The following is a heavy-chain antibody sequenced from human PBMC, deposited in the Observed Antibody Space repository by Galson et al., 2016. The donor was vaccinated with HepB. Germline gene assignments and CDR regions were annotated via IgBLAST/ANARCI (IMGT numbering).Heavy chain of an antibody. CDR1: GFTFSSYA. CDR3: GKHGGFDY. J-gene: IGHJ4*02. Sequence: SLRLSCAASGFTFSSYAVSWVRQAPGKGLEWISGITGSGATTHYADSVKGRFTISRDNSKNTLYLDMNNLRAGDTAVYYCGKHGGFDYWGQGALVTVSS. D-gene: IGHD3-16*01. V-gene: IGHV3-23*01. CDR2: ITGSGATT.